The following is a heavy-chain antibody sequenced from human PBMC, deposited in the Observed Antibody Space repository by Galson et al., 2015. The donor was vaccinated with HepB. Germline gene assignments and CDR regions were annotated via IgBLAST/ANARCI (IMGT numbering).Heavy chain of an antibody. CDR3: ARNPSSYDYYNMDV. V-gene: IGHV3-48*01. CDR1: GVTIPSYS. CDR2: LSAGSTTI. J-gene: IGHJ6*02. Sequence: SLRLSCAASGVTIPSYSMNWVRKAPGKGLEWLAYLSAGSTTIYYADSVKGRFTISRDNSKNFLYLHMNSLRGEDTAVYYCARNPSSYDYYNMDVWGHGTTVTVSS.